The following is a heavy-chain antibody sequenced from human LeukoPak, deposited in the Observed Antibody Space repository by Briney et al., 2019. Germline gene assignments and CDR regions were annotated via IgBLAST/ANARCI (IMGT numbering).Heavy chain of an antibody. CDR2: IYDSGSS. V-gene: IGHV4-61*05. Sequence: SETLSLTCTVSGGSISSSSYYWSWIRQPPGKGLEWIGYIYDSGSSNYKSPLKSRVTMSGDTSKNQFSLKSSSVTAADTAVYCARHAESGYDRFDHWGQGTLVTVSS. CDR1: GGSISSSSYY. J-gene: IGHJ4*02. CDR3: ARHAESGYDRFDH. D-gene: IGHD5-12*01.